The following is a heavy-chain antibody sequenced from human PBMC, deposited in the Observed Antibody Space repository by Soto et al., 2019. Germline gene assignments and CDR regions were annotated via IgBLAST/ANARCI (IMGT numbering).Heavy chain of an antibody. CDR2: IWYDGSNK. J-gene: IGHJ4*02. CDR1: GFTFSSYG. V-gene: IGHV3-33*01. CDR3: ARAAPLGGSDY. Sequence: QVQLVESGGGVVQPGRSLRLSCAASGFTFSSYGMHWVRQAPGKGLEWVAVIWYDGSNKYYADSVKGRFTISRDNSKNTLYLQMNSLRAEDTAVYYCARAAPLGGSDYWGQGTLVTVSS. D-gene: IGHD1-26*01.